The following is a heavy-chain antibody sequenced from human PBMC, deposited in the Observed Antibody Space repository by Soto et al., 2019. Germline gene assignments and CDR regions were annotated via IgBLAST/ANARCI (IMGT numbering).Heavy chain of an antibody. CDR3: VRRHVSATGIDWFDP. CDR2: NNAANGDT. Sequence: ASVKVSCKASGYTFTSYGIHWVRQAPGQRLEWTGWNNAANGDTKYSPKFQGRVTITRDTSASTAYMELSSLRSEDTAVYYCVRRHVSATGIDWFDPWGQGTLVTVSS. CDR1: GYTFTSYG. J-gene: IGHJ5*02. V-gene: IGHV1-3*01. D-gene: IGHD6-13*01.